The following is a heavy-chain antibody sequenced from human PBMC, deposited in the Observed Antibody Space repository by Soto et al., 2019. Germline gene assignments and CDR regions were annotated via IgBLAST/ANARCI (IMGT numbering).Heavy chain of an antibody. J-gene: IGHJ6*02. CDR3: ARDGYLSRDYGSGSPVYGMDV. CDR2: THNSGST. V-gene: IGHV4-30-4*01. CDR1: GASISSGDFY. D-gene: IGHD3-10*01. Sequence: ISTVSGASISSGDFYWSWIRQPPGKGLEWIASTHNSGSTYYNPSLKSRLTISIDASKNQFSLNLSFVTAADTAVYYCARDGYLSRDYGSGSPVYGMDVWGQGTTVTVSS.